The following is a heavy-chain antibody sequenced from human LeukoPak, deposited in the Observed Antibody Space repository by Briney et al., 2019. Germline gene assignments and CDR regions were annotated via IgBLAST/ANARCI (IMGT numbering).Heavy chain of an antibody. CDR3: AREELWFGESPLVDY. J-gene: IGHJ4*02. CDR1: GFTFSSYG. D-gene: IGHD3-10*01. CDR2: IRYDGSNK. V-gene: IGHV3-30*02. Sequence: GGSLRLSCAASGFTFSSYGMHWVRQAPGKGLEWVAFIRYDGSNKYYADSVKGRFTISRDNSKNTLYLQMYSLRAEDTAVYYCAREELWFGESPLVDYWGQGTLVTVSS.